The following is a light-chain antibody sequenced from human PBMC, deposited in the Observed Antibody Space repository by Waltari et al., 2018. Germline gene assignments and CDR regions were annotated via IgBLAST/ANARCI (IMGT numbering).Light chain of an antibody. CDR1: SSDVGYYNY. V-gene: IGLV2-11*01. Sequence: QSALTQPRSVSGSPGQSVTISCTGTSSDVGYYNYVSWYQQRPGKAPRLILYDVTKRPSGVPDRFSGSKSGNTASLTISGLQAEDEADFYCCSYAGSYILVFG. CDR3: CSYAGSYILV. CDR2: DVT. J-gene: IGLJ1*01.